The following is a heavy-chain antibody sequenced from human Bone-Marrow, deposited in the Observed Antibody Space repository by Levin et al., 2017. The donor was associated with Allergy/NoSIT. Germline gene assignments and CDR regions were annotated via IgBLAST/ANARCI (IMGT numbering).Heavy chain of an antibody. J-gene: IGHJ6*02. CDR3: GYRSSSYDYYGLDV. CDR1: GFSDNTAGVG. V-gene: IGHV2-5*01. Sequence: VSGPTLVKPTETLTLACTFSGFSDNTAGVGVGWIRQPPGKALEWLVVSYWNGDRRYNPSLQSRLSITKDTSKNQVVLTMTNMDPVDTATYYCGYRSSSYDYYGLDVWGQGTTVTVSS. CDR2: SYWNGDR.